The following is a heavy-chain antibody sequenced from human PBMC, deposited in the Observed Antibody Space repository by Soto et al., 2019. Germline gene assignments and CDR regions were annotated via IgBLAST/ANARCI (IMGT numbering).Heavy chain of an antibody. J-gene: IGHJ6*02. D-gene: IGHD4-17*01. V-gene: IGHV1-69*12. Sequence: QVQLVQSGAEVKKPGSSVKVSCKASGSILRSHAISWVRQAPGQGLEWVGGIIAIFGTVNYAQKFQGRATITAGESTSTVSMELGSLKSEDTAVDYCARGQGYHPLRGGGMDVWGQGTTVTVSS. CDR1: GSILRSHA. CDR2: IIAIFGTV. CDR3: ARGQGYHPLRGGGMDV.